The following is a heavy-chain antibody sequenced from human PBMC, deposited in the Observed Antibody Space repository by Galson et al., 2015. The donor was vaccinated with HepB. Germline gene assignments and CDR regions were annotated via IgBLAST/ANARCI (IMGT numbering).Heavy chain of an antibody. J-gene: IGHJ6*02. V-gene: IGHV1-18*01. Sequence: SVKVSCKASGYSFTNFGVSWVRLAPGQGLEWMGRISADSGNINYAQKLQGRVILTTDTSTTTAYMELRSLRSDDTAVYYCARDGQYCSGGGCPYGMDVWGQGTTVTVSS. CDR2: ISADSGNI. D-gene: IGHD2-15*01. CDR1: GYSFTNFG. CDR3: ARDGQYCSGGGCPYGMDV.